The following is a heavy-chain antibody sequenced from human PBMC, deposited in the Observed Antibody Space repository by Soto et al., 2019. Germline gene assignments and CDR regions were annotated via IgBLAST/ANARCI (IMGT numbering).Heavy chain of an antibody. Sequence: VQLVESGGGVVQPGRSLRLSCAASGFTFNSFGMHWVRQAPGKGLEWVAVIWYDGSNKYYADSVKGRFTISRDNSKNTLYLQMNSLRTEDTAVYYCARDEGGHMRGIDYWGQGTLVTVSS. CDR2: IWYDGSNK. CDR1: GFTFNSFG. V-gene: IGHV3-33*01. J-gene: IGHJ4*02. D-gene: IGHD2-15*01. CDR3: ARDEGGHMRGIDY.